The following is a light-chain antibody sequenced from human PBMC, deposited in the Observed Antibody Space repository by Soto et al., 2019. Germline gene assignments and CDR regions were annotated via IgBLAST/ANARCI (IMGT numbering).Light chain of an antibody. J-gene: IGKJ2*01. CDR1: QSISSY. CDR3: QQSYSTLMYT. V-gene: IGKV1-39*01. Sequence: DSQMTQSPASLSASVGDRVTITCRASQSISSYLNWYQQKPGKAPKLLIYAASSLQSGVPSRFSGSGSGTDFTLTISRLQPEDFATYYCQQSYSTLMYTFGQGTKLEIK. CDR2: AAS.